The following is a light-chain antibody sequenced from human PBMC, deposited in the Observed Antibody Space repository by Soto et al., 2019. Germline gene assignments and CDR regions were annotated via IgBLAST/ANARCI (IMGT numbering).Light chain of an antibody. Sequence: QSVLTQPASVSGSPGQSITISCTGAVSEVAGYTYVSWYQQHPGKGSKVIIYDVSNRPSGVSNRFSGSKSGTTASLTISGLQAEDEADYYCSSFTSILGLFGGGTKLTVL. CDR2: DVS. CDR3: SSFTSILGL. J-gene: IGLJ2*01. V-gene: IGLV2-14*03. CDR1: VSEVAGYTY.